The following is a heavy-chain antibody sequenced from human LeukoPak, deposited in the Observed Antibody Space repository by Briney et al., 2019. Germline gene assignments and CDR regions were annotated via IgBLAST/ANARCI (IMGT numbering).Heavy chain of an antibody. CDR1: GFTFSSYA. D-gene: IGHD3-9*01. CDR3: ATPTAALRYFDWLLSY. Sequence: GGSLRLSCAASGFTFSSYAMSWVRQAPGKRLEWVSAISGSGGSTYYADSVKGRFTISRDNSKNTLYLQMNSLRAEDTAVYYCATPTAALRYFDWLLSYWGQGTLVTVSS. J-gene: IGHJ4*02. V-gene: IGHV3-23*01. CDR2: ISGSGGST.